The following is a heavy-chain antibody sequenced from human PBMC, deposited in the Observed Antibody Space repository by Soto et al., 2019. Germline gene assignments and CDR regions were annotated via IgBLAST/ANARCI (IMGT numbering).Heavy chain of an antibody. V-gene: IGHV3-66*01. J-gene: IGHJ4*02. CDR2: IYSGGST. Sequence: EVQLVESGGGLVQHGGSLRLSCAASGFTVGSNYMNWVRQAPGKGLEWVSVIYSGGSTYYADSVKGRFTISRDNSKNTLYLQMNSLRAEDTAVYYCARSWAVAGSYDYWGQGTLVTVSS. CDR1: GFTVGSNY. D-gene: IGHD6-19*01. CDR3: ARSWAVAGSYDY.